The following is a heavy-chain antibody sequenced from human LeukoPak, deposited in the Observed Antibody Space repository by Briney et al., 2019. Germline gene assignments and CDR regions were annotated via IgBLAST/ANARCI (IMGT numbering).Heavy chain of an antibody. CDR3: ARAAIVGATKKGGYFDY. V-gene: IGHV3-53*01. CDR1: GFTVSSNY. J-gene: IGHJ4*02. Sequence: GGSLRLSCAASGFTVSSNYMSWVRQAPGKGQEWVSVIYSGGSTYYADSVKGRFTISRDNSKNTLYLQMNSLRAEDTAVYYCARAAIVGATKKGGYFDYWGQGTLVTVSS. CDR2: IYSGGST. D-gene: IGHD1-26*01.